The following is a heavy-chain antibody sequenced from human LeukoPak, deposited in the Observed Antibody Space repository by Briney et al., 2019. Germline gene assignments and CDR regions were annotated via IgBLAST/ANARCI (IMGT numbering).Heavy chain of an antibody. D-gene: IGHD2-2*01. CDR3: AKDGSWGDYQFYFYMDV. V-gene: IGHV3-23*01. CDR1: GSGFTFGNFA. CDR2: ISGSGYYT. J-gene: IGHJ6*03. Sequence: GGSLRLSCEVSGSGFTFGNFAMSWVRQAPGKGLEWVSGISGSGYYTYYADSVKGRFTISRDNSKNTVYIQINSLRAEDTAVYYCAKDGSWGDYQFYFYMDVWGKGTRSPSP.